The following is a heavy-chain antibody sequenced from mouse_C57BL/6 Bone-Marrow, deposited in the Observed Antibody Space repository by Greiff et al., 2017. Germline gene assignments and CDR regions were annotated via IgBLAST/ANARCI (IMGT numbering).Heavy chain of an antibody. J-gene: IGHJ3*01. CDR3: TRGLRLGFAY. D-gene: IGHD2-4*01. CDR2: ISSGGDYL. V-gene: IGHV5-9-1*02. CDR1: GFTFSSYA. Sequence: EVKLMESGEGLVKPGGSLKLSCAASGFTFSSYAMSWVRQTPEKRLEWVAYISSGGDYLYYAATVKGRFTIPRDNARNTLYLQMSSLKSEDTAMYYCTRGLRLGFAYWGQGTLVTVSA.